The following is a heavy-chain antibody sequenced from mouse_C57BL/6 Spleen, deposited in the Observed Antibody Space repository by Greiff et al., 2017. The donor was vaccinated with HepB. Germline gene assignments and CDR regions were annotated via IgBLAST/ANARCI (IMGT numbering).Heavy chain of an antibody. CDR1: GYTFTNYW. J-gene: IGHJ3*01. CDR3: ARYYYGSSYVAY. D-gene: IGHD1-1*01. Sequence: QVQLQQSGAELVRPGTSVKMSCKASGYTFTNYWIGWAKQRPGHGLEWIGDIYPGGGYTNYNEKFKGKATLTADKSSSTAYMQFSSLTSEDSAIYYCARYYYGSSYVAYWGQGTLVTVSA. V-gene: IGHV1-63*01. CDR2: IYPGGGYT.